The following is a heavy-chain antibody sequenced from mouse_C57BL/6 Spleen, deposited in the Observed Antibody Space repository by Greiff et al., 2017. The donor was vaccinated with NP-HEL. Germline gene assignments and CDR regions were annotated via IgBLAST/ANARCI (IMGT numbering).Heavy chain of an antibody. J-gene: IGHJ4*01. D-gene: IGHD1-1*01. V-gene: IGHV1-82*01. CDR1: GYAFSSSW. Sequence: VQLVESGPELVKPGASVKISCKASGYAFSSSWMNWVKQRPGKGLEWIGRIYPGDGDTNYNGKFKGKATLTADNSSSTAYMQLSSLTSEDSAVYFCARKIIAYGSSWDYYAMDYWGQGTSVTVSS. CDR3: ARKIIAYGSSWDYYAMDY. CDR2: IYPGDGDT.